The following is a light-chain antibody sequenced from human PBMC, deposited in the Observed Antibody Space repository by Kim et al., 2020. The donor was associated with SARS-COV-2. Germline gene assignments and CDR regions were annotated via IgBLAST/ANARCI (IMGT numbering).Light chain of an antibody. CDR1: KLGDKY. J-gene: IGLJ2*01. CDR2: QDS. V-gene: IGLV3-1*01. CDR3: QAWDSSTVV. Sequence: VSPGQTAGIPCSGDKLGDKYACWYQHKPGQSPVLVIYQDSKRPSGIPERFSGSNSGNTATLTISGTQAMDEADYYCQAWDSSTVVFGGGTQLTVL.